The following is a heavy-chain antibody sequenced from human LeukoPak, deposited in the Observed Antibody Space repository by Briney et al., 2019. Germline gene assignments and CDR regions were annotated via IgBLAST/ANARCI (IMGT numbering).Heavy chain of an antibody. V-gene: IGHV4-30-4*08. D-gene: IGHD1-26*01. CDR2: IYYSGST. CDR1: GGSISSSDYY. Sequence: PSETLSLTCTVSGGSISSSDYYWGWIRQPPGKGLEWIGYIYYSGSTYYNPSLKSRVTISVDTSKNQFSLKLSSVTAADTAVYYCARGSGSYAVRGFDYWGQGTLVTVSS. CDR3: ARGSGSYAVRGFDY. J-gene: IGHJ4*02.